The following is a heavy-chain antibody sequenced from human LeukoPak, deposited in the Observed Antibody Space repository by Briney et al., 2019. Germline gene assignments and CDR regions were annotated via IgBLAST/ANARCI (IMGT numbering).Heavy chain of an antibody. V-gene: IGHV3-48*03. J-gene: IGHJ4*02. CDR2: ISGSGENI. CDR3: ARDWATTWYGEYFDH. Sequence: GGPLRLSCAASGFTFSSYEMNWVRQAPGKGLEWVSHISGSGENIYYADSVKGRFTISRDNTKNLLYLQMNSLRAEDTAVYYCARDWATTWYGEYFDHWGQGTLVTVSS. CDR1: GFTFSSYE. D-gene: IGHD3-10*01.